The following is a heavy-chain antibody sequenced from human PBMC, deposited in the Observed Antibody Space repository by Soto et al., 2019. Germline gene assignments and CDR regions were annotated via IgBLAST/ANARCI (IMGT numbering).Heavy chain of an antibody. D-gene: IGHD4-17*01. CDR1: GFTFSSYG. CDR2: IWYDGSNK. Sequence: QVQLVESGGGVVQPGRSLRLSCAASGFTFSSYGMHWVRQAPGKGLEWVAVIWYDGSNKYYADSVKGRFTISRDNSKNTLYLQMNSLRVEDTAVYYCARGGTVKKFDAFDIWGQGTMVTVSS. V-gene: IGHV3-33*01. J-gene: IGHJ3*02. CDR3: ARGGTVKKFDAFDI.